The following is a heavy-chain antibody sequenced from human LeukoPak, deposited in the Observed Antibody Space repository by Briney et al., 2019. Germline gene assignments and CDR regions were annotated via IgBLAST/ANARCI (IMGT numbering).Heavy chain of an antibody. CDR2: IYPGDSDT. Sequence: GESLKISCKGSGYSFTSYWIGWVRQMPGKGLEWMGIIYPGDSDTRYSPSFQGQVTISADKSISTAYLQWSSLKASDTAMYYCARRVTMVRGVTIHFDYWGQGTLVTVSS. CDR1: GYSFTSYW. V-gene: IGHV5-51*01. D-gene: IGHD3-10*01. J-gene: IGHJ4*02. CDR3: ARRVTMVRGVTIHFDY.